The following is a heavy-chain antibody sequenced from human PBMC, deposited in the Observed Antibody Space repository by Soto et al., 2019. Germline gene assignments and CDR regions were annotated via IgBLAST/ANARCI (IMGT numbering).Heavy chain of an antibody. CDR3: ARDGGGSGYWVYYYYGMDV. V-gene: IGHV1-3*01. CDR1: GGTLSSYA. CDR2: INAGNGNT. D-gene: IGHD3-3*01. Sequence: ASVKVSCKASGGTLSSYAISWVRQAPGQRLEWMGWINAGNGNTKYSQKFQGRVTITRDTSASTAYMELSSLRSEDTAVYYCARDGGGSGYWVYYYYGMDVWGQGTTVTVSS. J-gene: IGHJ6*02.